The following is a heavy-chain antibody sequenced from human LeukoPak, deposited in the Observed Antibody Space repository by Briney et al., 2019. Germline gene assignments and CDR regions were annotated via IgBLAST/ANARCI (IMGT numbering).Heavy chain of an antibody. CDR3: AGGGRAPENWFDP. Sequence: GASVKVSCKASGGTFSSYAISWVRQAPGQGLEWMGGIIPIFGTANYAQKFQGRVTITADESTSTAYIELSSLRSEDTAVYYCAGGGRAPENWFDPWGQGTLVTVSS. D-gene: IGHD1-14*01. CDR1: GGTFSSYA. J-gene: IGHJ5*02. V-gene: IGHV1-69*13. CDR2: IIPIFGTA.